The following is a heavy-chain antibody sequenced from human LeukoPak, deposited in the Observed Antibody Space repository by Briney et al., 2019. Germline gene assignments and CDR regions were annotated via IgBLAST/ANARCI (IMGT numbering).Heavy chain of an antibody. CDR3: AKSGVPDYYGSGSYERTYYFDY. CDR1: GFTISSYG. V-gene: IGHV3-23*01. Sequence: GGSLRLSCAASGFTISSYGMSWVRQAPGKGLEWVSGIFRSGGNIYYADSVKGRFTISRDNSKNTLYLQMNSLRAEDTAVYYCAKSGVPDYYGSGSYERTYYFDYWGQGTLVTVSS. CDR2: IFRSGGNI. J-gene: IGHJ4*02. D-gene: IGHD3-10*01.